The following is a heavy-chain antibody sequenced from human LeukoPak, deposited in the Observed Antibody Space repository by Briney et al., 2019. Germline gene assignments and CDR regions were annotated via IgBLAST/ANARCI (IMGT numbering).Heavy chain of an antibody. CDR2: ISTDSGDA. V-gene: IGHV1-2*02. J-gene: IGHJ5*02. D-gene: IGHD5/OR15-5a*01. CDR3: AGLGSTVKGRIDP. Sequence: ASVKVSCKASGYHFTGNHVHWVRQAPGQGLEWMGRISTDSGDADIAQKFQGRVTMTRDTSISTAYMELSRLTSDDSAVYYCAGLGSTVKGRIDPWGQGTSVTVSS. CDR1: GYHFTGNH.